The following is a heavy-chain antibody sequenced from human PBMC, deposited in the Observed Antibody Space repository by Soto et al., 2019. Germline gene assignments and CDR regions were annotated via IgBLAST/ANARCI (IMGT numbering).Heavy chain of an antibody. J-gene: IGHJ4*02. CDR3: ARGGHIAVVTASFDT. Sequence: QVQLVQSGAEVRKPGASVKVSCRPSGYTFNTYYLHWLRQAPGQALEWMGVIHPSGGGTTYAQQFLGSVTVTGDTSTTTVFMELSSLRSDDTAVYYCARGGHIAVVTASFDTWGQGTLVTVSS. CDR1: GYTFNTYY. V-gene: IGHV1-46*02. D-gene: IGHD2-21*02. CDR2: IHPSGGGT.